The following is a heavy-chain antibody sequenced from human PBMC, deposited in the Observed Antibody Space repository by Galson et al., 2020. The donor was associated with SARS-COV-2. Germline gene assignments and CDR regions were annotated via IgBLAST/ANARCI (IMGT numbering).Heavy chain of an antibody. J-gene: IGHJ4*02. V-gene: IGHV3-72*01. CDR1: GFTFKDDF. CDR3: SRDWNGAGVY. CDR2: NRNTGNNYPT. D-gene: IGHD1-1*01. Sequence: GESLKISCIASGFTFKDDFMDWVRQAPGKGLEWVARNRNTGNNYPTEYAASVKGNFTITRDDSQNSVHLQMNSLKTEDTAVYCCSRDWNGAGVYWGQGTLVTVS.